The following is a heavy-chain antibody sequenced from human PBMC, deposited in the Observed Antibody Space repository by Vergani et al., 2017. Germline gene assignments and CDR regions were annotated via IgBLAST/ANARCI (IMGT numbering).Heavy chain of an antibody. CDR1: GYTFTSYY. J-gene: IGHJ6*02. D-gene: IGHD1-26*01. V-gene: IGHV1-46*03. Sequence: QVQLVQSGAEVKKPGASVKVSCKASGYTFTSYYMHWVRQAPGQGLEWMGIINPSGGSTSYAKKFQGRVTMTRDTSTSTVYMELSSLRSEDTAVYYCARDRERAVMDVWGQGTTVTVSS. CDR2: INPSGGST. CDR3: ARDRERAVMDV.